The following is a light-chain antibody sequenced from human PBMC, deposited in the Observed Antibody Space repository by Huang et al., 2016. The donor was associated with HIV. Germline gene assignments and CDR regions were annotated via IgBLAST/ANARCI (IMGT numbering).Light chain of an antibody. Sequence: EIVLTQSPATLSLSPGERATLSCRASQSVRSSLTWYQQKPGQAPRLLIYDASNRATGIPARFSGSRSGTDFTLTISSLEPEDFAVYYCQQRSNWHFTFGPGTKVDIK. CDR2: DAS. CDR1: QSVRSS. V-gene: IGKV3-11*01. CDR3: QQRSNWHFT. J-gene: IGKJ3*01.